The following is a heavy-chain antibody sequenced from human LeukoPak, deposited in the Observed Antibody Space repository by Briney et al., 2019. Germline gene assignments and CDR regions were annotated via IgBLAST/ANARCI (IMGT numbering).Heavy chain of an antibody. CDR1: GFTFSTYA. D-gene: IGHD6-19*01. J-gene: IGHJ4*02. CDR3: AKLPVAVAGFAFYC. CDR2: ISGSGGST. Sequence: GGSLRLSCAASGFTFSTYAMNWVRQAPGKGLEWVSGISGSGGSTYYADSVKGRFTISRDNSKNTLYLQMNSLRAEDTAVYYCAKLPVAVAGFAFYCWGQGTLVTVSS. V-gene: IGHV3-23*01.